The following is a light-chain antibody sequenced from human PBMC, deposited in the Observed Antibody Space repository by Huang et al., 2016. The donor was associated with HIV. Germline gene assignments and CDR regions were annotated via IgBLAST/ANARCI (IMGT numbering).Light chain of an antibody. V-gene: IGKV3-15*01. CDR1: QSVSSN. CDR3: QQYNNWPWT. J-gene: IGKJ1*01. Sequence: EKVVTQSPATLSVSPGERATLSCRASQSVSSNLAWYQQKPGQAPRLLMYGASTRATGIPARVSGSGSGTEFTLTISSLQSEDFAVYYCQQYNNWPWTFGQGTKVEIK. CDR2: GAS.